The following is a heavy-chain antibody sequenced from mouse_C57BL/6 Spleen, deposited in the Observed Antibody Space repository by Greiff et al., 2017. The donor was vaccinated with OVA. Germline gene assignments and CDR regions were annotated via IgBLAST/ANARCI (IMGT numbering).Heavy chain of an antibody. CDR3: ARKDGNSDYFDY. CDR2: IDPSDSYT. J-gene: IGHJ2*01. Sequence: QVQLQQPGAELVMPGASVKLSCKASGYTFTSYWMHWVKQRPGQGLEWIGEIDPSDSYTNYHQKFKGKSTLTVDKSSSTAYMQLSSLTSEDSAVYYCARKDGNSDYFDYWGQGTTLTVSS. D-gene: IGHD2-1*01. CDR1: GYTFTSYW. V-gene: IGHV1-69*01.